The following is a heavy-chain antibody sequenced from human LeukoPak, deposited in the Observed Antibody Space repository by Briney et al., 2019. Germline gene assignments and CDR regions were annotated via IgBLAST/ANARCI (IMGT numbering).Heavy chain of an antibody. CDR3: ARAIYSNYLHFDY. D-gene: IGHD4-11*01. CDR2: IYYSGST. Sequence: PSETLSLTCTVSGGSISSSSYYWGWIRQPPGKGLEWIGSIYYSGSTYYNPSLKSRVTISVDTSKNQFSLKLSSVTAADTAVYYCARAIYSNYLHFDYWGQGTLVTVSS. CDR1: GGSISSSSYY. J-gene: IGHJ4*02. V-gene: IGHV4-39*07.